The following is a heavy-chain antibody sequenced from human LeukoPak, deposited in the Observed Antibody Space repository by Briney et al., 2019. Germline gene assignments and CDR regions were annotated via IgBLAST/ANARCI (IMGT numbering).Heavy chain of an antibody. Sequence: SETLSLTCTVSGGSISSNSNYWAWIRQPPGRGLEWIVSISYGGSTYYSPSLESRVTISVDTSKNQFSLRLSSVTAADTAVYYCARQALWFFDHWGQGTLVTVSS. CDR3: ARQALWFFDH. CDR1: GGSISSNSNY. J-gene: IGHJ4*02. CDR2: ISYGGST. V-gene: IGHV4-39*01. D-gene: IGHD2-21*01.